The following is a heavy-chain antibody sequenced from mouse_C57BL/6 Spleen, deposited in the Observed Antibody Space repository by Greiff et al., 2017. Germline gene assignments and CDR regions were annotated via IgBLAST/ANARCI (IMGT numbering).Heavy chain of an antibody. J-gene: IGHJ1*03. Sequence: EVQVVESGGGLVQPGGSLKLSCAASGFTFSDYYMYWVRQTPEKRLEWVAYISNGGGSTYYPDTVKGRFTISRDNAKNTLYLQMSRLKSEDTAMYYCARRPNWDYWYFDVWGTGTTVTVSS. CDR2: ISNGGGST. CDR3: ARRPNWDYWYFDV. D-gene: IGHD4-1*02. CDR1: GFTFSDYY. V-gene: IGHV5-12*01.